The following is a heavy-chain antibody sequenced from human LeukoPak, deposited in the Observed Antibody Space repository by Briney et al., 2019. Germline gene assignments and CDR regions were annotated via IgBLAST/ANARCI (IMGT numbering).Heavy chain of an antibody. J-gene: IGHJ6*02. CDR2: IYSGGST. CDR1: GFTVSSNY. D-gene: IGHD2-21*02. CDR3: TTPPSCGGDCYSYYYYGMDV. Sequence: GGSLRLSCAASGFTVSSNYMSWVRQAPGKGLEWDSVIYSGGSTYYADSVKGRFTISRDNSKNTLYLQMNSLRAEDTAVYYCTTPPSCGGDCYSYYYYGMDVWGQGTTVTVSS. V-gene: IGHV3-53*01.